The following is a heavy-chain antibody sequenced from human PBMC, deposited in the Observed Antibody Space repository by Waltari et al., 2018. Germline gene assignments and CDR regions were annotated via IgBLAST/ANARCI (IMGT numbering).Heavy chain of an antibody. V-gene: IGHV1-2*02. CDR2: INPNSGGT. CDR3: ARDRATVNIRLGYYMDV. Sequence: QVQLVQSGAEVKKPGASVKVSCKASGYTFTGYYMHWVRQAPGQGLEWMGWINPNSGGTNYAQKFQGRVTMTRDTSISTAYMELSRLRSDDTAVYYCARDRATVNIRLGYYMDVWGKGTTVTISS. J-gene: IGHJ6*03. CDR1: GYTFTGYY. D-gene: IGHD4-4*01.